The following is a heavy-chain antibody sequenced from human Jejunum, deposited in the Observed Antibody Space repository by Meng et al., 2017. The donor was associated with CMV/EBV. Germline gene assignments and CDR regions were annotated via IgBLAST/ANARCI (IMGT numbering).Heavy chain of an antibody. D-gene: IGHD6-19*01. CDR1: SG. Sequence: SGMRWVRRAPGKGLGWAAFMRFDGGRKYYGDSVKGRFTISSDDSENTLLLQMNSLKPEDTGDYSCAKSVHGASSGWVDYYCGVDVWGHGTTVTVSS. CDR3: AKSVHGASSGWVDYYCGVDV. V-gene: IGHV3-30*02. J-gene: IGHJ6*02. CDR2: MRFDGGRK.